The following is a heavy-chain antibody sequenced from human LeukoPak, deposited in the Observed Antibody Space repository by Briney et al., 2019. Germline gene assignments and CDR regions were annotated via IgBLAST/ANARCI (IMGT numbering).Heavy chain of an antibody. J-gene: IGHJ4*02. CDR2: IYYSGST. V-gene: IGHV4-31*03. CDR3: ASTTYYYDSSGYPERDFDY. CDR1: GGSISSGGSY. Sequence: SQTLSLTCTVSGGSISSGGSYWSWIRQHPGKGLEWIGYIYYSGSTYYNPSLKSRVTISVDTSKNQFSLKLSSVTAADTAVYYCASTTYYYDSSGYPERDFDYWGQGTLVTVSS. D-gene: IGHD3-22*01.